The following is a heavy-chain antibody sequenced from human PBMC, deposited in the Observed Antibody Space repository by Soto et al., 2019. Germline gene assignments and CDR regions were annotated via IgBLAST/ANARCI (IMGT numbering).Heavy chain of an antibody. CDR3: ARDGDGKQLAKGIDY. J-gene: IGHJ4*02. V-gene: IGHV4-31*03. CDR2: IYYSGST. D-gene: IGHD6-13*01. CDR1: GGSISSGGYY. Sequence: PSETLSLTCTVSGGSISSGGYYWSWIRQHPGKGLEWIGYIYYSGSTYYNPSLKSRVTISVDTSKNQFSLKLSSVTAADTAVYYCARDGDGKQLAKGIDYWGQGTLVTVSS.